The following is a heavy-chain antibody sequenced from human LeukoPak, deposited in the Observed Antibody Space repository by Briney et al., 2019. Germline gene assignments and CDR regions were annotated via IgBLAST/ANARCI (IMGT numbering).Heavy chain of an antibody. CDR2: INPSGCST. V-gene: IGHV1-46*01. Sequence: ASVKVSCKASGYTFTSYYMHWVRQAPGQGLEWMGIINPSGCSTSYAQKFQGRVTMTRDTTTSTVYMELSSLRSEATAVYYCARVLTIPYGMDVWGQGTTVTVSS. CDR3: ARVLTIPYGMDV. D-gene: IGHD2/OR15-2a*01. J-gene: IGHJ6*02. CDR1: GYTFTSYY.